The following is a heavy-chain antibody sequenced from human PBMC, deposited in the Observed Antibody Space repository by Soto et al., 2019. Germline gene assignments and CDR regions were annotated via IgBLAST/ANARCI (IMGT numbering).Heavy chain of an antibody. CDR1: GGTFSSYA. CDR3: ARGRVCCNYETYSYGMDV. J-gene: IGHJ6*02. V-gene: IGHV1-69*12. Sequence: QVQLVQSGAEVKKPGSSVKVSCKASGGTFSSYAISWVRQAPGQGLEWMGGIIPIFGTANYAQKYQGRVTINADATPITDCMELSSLRSNDTDVYYCARGRVCCNYETYSYGMDVWGQGTTVTVSS. CDR2: IIPIFGTA. D-gene: IGHD3-3*01.